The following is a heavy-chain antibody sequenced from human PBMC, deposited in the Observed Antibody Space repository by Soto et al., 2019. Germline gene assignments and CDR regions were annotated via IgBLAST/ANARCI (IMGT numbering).Heavy chain of an antibody. CDR2: ISGSGGST. J-gene: IGHJ4*02. D-gene: IGHD3-16*02. CDR3: AKDHDYIWGRYRSDY. CDR1: GFTFSSYA. Sequence: GGSLRLSCAASGFTFSSYAMSWVRQAPGKGLEWVSAISGSGGSTYYADSVKGRFTISRDNSKNTLYLQMNSLRAEDTAVYYCAKDHDYIWGRYRSDYWGQGTLVTVSS. V-gene: IGHV3-23*01.